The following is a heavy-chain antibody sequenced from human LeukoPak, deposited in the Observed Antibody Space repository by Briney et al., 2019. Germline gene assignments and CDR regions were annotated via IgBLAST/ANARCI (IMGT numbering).Heavy chain of an antibody. Sequence: ASVKVSCKASGYTFTSYGINWVRQAPGQGLEWMGWISAYNGNTHYAQKLQGRVAMTTDTSTSTAYMELRSLRSDDTAVYYCVRDYMTAAGDHWGQGTLVTVSS. CDR3: VRDYMTAAGDH. D-gene: IGHD6-13*01. J-gene: IGHJ4*02. CDR2: ISAYNGNT. V-gene: IGHV1-18*01. CDR1: GYTFTSYG.